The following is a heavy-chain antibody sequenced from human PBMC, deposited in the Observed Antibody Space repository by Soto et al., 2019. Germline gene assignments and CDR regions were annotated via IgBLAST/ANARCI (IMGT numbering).Heavy chain of an antibody. V-gene: IGHV3-33*01. J-gene: IGHJ4*02. Sequence: QVQLVESGGGVVQPGRSLRLSCAASGFTFSSYGMHWVRQAPGKGLEWVAVIWYDGSNKYYADSVKGRFTISRDNSKNTLYLQMNSLGAEDTAVYYCAREGCYDSSGFDYWGQGTLVTVSS. CDR1: GFTFSSYG. D-gene: IGHD3-22*01. CDR2: IWYDGSNK. CDR3: AREGCYDSSGFDY.